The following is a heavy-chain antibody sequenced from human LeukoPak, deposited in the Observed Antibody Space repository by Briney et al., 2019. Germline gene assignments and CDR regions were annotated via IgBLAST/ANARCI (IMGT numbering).Heavy chain of an antibody. D-gene: IGHD3-10*01. V-gene: IGHV4-59*08. Sequence: SETLSLTCTVSGGSVSSDSWNWIRQPPGKGLEWIGYIYNTGSSNHNPSLKNRVTISFDKSKSQLSLNLSSVTAADTAIYYCARHGKMNLVRGAFWYFDLWGHGTLVTVSS. CDR1: GGSVSSDS. CDR3: ARHGKMNLVRGAFWYFDL. CDR2: IYNTGSS. J-gene: IGHJ2*01.